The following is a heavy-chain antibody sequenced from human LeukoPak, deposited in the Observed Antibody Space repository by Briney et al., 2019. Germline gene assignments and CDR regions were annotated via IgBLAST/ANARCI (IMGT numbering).Heavy chain of an antibody. CDR3: ASQKTLVRGAIPLFDASDI. CDR1: GGCISSNSYF. Sequence: SETLSLTCTVSGGCISSNSYFWGWIRQPPGKGLEWIGIIHYSGSIYYSPSLKSRLSISIDTSQNQFSLKLSSVTAADTAVYYCASQKTLVRGAIPLFDASDIWGQGTVVTVSS. CDR2: IHYSGSI. D-gene: IGHD3-10*01. J-gene: IGHJ3*02. V-gene: IGHV4-39*01.